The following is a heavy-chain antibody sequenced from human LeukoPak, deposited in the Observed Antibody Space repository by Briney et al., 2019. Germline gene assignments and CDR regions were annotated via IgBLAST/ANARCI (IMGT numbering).Heavy chain of an antibody. CDR1: GYTFTGYY. CDR3: ARTLGPYYYDSSGYVLAAGY. CDR2: ISAYNGNT. V-gene: IGHV1-18*04. Sequence: ASVKVSCKASGYTFTGYYMHWVRQAPGQGLEWMGWISAYNGNTNYAQKLQGRVTMTTDTSTSTAYMELRSLRSNDTAVYYCARTLGPYYYDSSGYVLAAGYWGQGTLVTVSS. D-gene: IGHD3-22*01. J-gene: IGHJ4*02.